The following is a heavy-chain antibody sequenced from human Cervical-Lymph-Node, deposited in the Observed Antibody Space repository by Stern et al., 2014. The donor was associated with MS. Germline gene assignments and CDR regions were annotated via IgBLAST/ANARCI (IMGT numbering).Heavy chain of an antibody. D-gene: IGHD1-7*01. Sequence: VQLVESGGGVVQPGRSLRLSCAASGFTFSNYGMHWGRQAPGKGLAWLAVIWYDGNKKYYADSVKGRFTISRDNSKNTLFLQMSSLTAEDTSLYYCARGNWNYEGMGYWGQGTLVTVSS. V-gene: IGHV3-33*01. CDR2: IWYDGNKK. CDR3: ARGNWNYEGMGY. CDR1: GFTFSNYG. J-gene: IGHJ4*02.